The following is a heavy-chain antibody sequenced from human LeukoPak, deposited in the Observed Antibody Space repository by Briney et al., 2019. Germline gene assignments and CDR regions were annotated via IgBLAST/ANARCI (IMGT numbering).Heavy chain of an antibody. CDR2: ISGSGGST. Sequence: GGSLRLSCEASGFTFSTYAMSXXRQAPGXXXXWVSAISGSGGSTYCXDSVKGRFTXSRDNSKNTLFLQMNSLRAEDTAVYHCARYNSRWPDDYWGQGTLVTVSS. CDR1: GFTFSTYA. J-gene: IGHJ4*02. CDR3: ARYNSRWPDDY. D-gene: IGHD6-13*01. V-gene: IGHV3-23*01.